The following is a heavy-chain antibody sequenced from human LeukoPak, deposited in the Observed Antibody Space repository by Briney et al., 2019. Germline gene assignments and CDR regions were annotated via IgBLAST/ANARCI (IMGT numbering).Heavy chain of an antibody. CDR3: AREVDFGSGADAFDI. Sequence: GASVKVSCKTSGGTFSRYNINWVRQVPGQGLEWMGGIIPIFTTANYAQKFQGRVTITADESTTTTYMELSRLRSEDTAVYYCAREVDFGSGADAFDIWGQGTMVTVSS. V-gene: IGHV1-69*13. J-gene: IGHJ3*02. CDR1: GGTFSRYN. CDR2: IIPIFTTA. D-gene: IGHD3-10*01.